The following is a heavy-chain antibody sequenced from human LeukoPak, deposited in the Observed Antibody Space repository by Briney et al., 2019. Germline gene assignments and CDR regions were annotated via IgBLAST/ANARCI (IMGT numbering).Heavy chain of an antibody. CDR2: IYWDDDK. V-gene: IGHV2-5*02. CDR3: AHNIVGGYNYGGPSDAFDI. J-gene: IGHJ3*02. CDR1: GFSLSATGVG. Sequence: ESGLTLVKPTQTLTLTCTFSGFSLSATGVGVGWIRQPPGKALEWLVLIYWDDDKRYSPSLRSTLTITNDTSKNQVVLTMTNMDPVDTATYYCAHNIVGGYNYGGPSDAFDIWGQGTMVTVSS. D-gene: IGHD5-18*01.